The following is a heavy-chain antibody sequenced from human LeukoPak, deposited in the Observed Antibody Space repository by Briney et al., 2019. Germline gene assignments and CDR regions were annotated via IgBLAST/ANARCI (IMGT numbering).Heavy chain of an antibody. J-gene: IGHJ4*02. D-gene: IGHD3-3*01. CDR3: ARDFGRDFWSGYYEDLGY. CDR1: GFTFSSYS. Sequence: GGSLRLSCAASGFTFSSYSMNWVRQAPGKGLEWVSSISSSSSYIYYADSVKGRFTSSRDNAKNSLYLQMNSLRAEDTAVYYCARDFGRDFWSGYYEDLGYWGQGTLVTVSS. CDR2: ISSSSSYI. V-gene: IGHV3-21*01.